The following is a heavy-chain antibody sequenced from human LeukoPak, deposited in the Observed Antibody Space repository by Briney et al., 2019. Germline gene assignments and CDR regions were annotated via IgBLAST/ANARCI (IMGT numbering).Heavy chain of an antibody. J-gene: IGHJ3*02. D-gene: IGHD2-2*01. CDR3: ARVHCSSTSCYDAFDI. V-gene: IGHV1-69*04. CDR2: IIPILGIA. Sequence: GASVKVSCKASVGTFSSYAISWVRQAPGQGLEWMGRIIPILGIANYAQKFQGRATITADKSTSTAYMELSSLRSEDTAVYYCARVHCSSTSCYDAFDIWGQGTMVTVSS. CDR1: VGTFSSYA.